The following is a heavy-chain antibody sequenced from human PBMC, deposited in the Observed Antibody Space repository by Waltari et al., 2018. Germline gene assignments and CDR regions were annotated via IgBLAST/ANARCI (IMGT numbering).Heavy chain of an antibody. CDR3: AGRGAKMFSI. CDR2: ISHRRDT. Sequence: QVQLQESGPGLVQPSQTLSLTCSVSGFSLSSGSSYWSWIRQHPGTGLEWIGYISHRRDTDYSPSLRSRLTLSVDTSKNQFSLKLNSVTAADTGVYFCAGRGAKMFSIWGRGTLVTVSS. D-gene: IGHD3-3*02. J-gene: IGHJ4*02. CDR1: GFSLSSGSSY. V-gene: IGHV4-31*02.